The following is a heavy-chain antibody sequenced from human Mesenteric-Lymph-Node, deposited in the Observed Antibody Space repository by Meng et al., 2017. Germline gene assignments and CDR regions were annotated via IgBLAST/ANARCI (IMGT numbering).Heavy chain of an antibody. Sequence: QVQLVQSGDEGQKPGASAKVPCTASGYTFTVYYMHWVRQSRGQGLEWMGRINPHTGGINYAQEFQGRVAMTRDTSISTAYMELSRLRTDDTAVYYCAKIGSNHQFDLWGQGTLVTVSS. CDR1: GYTFTVYY. V-gene: IGHV1-2*06. CDR2: INPHTGGI. J-gene: IGHJ4*02. CDR3: AKIGSNHQFDL. D-gene: IGHD4-11*01.